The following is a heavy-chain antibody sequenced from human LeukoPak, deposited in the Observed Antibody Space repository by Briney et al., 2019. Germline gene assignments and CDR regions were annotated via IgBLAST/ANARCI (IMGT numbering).Heavy chain of an antibody. CDR2: IYHSGST. Sequence: PSQTLSLTCAVSGGSISSGGYSWSWFRQPPGKGLEWIGYIYHSGSTYSKSSLKSRVTISVDRSKNQFSLKLSSVTAADTAVYYCAISGYYTYYLDYWGQGTLVTVSS. J-gene: IGHJ4*02. CDR1: GGSISSGGYS. D-gene: IGHD3-3*01. V-gene: IGHV4-30-2*01. CDR3: AISGYYTYYLDY.